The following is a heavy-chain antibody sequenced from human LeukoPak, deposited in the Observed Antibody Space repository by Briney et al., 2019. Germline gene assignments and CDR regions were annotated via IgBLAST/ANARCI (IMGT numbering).Heavy chain of an antibody. J-gene: IGHJ4*02. CDR1: GFTFSSYS. CDR2: ISSNSIYV. D-gene: IGHD2-15*01. CDR3: ATGEIVVVAATRKDY. V-gene: IGHV3-21*04. Sequence: SGGSLRLSCAASGFTFSSYSMNWVRQAPGKGLEWVSSISSNSIYVFYADSMKGRFTISRDNAKNSLSLQMNSLRAEDTAVYYCATGEIVVVAATRKDYWGQGTLVTVSS.